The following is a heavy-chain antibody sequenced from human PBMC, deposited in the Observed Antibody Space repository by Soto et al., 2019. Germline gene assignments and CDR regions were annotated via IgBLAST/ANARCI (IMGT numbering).Heavy chain of an antibody. Sequence: GGSLRLSCAASGFTFSSYWMSWVRQAPGKGLEWVANIKQDGSEKYYVDSVKGRFTISRDNAKNSLYLQMNSLRAEDTAVYYCARARGQYQLLTFDYYYYMDVWGKGTTVTVSS. CDR3: ARARGQYQLLTFDYYYYMDV. J-gene: IGHJ6*03. CDR2: IKQDGSEK. V-gene: IGHV3-7*01. CDR1: GFTFSSYW. D-gene: IGHD2-2*01.